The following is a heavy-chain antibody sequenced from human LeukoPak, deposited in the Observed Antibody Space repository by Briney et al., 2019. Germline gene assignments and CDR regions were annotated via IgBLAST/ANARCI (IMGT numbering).Heavy chain of an antibody. CDR2: IWYDGSNK. Sequence: GGSLRLSCAASGFTFSSYGMHWVRQAPGKGLEWVAVIWYDGSNKYYADSVKGRFTISRDNSKNTLYLQMNSLRAEDTALYYCAKDKASWQQQIDHWGQGTLVTVSS. V-gene: IGHV3-30*02. D-gene: IGHD6-13*01. CDR3: AKDKASWQQQIDH. J-gene: IGHJ4*02. CDR1: GFTFSSYG.